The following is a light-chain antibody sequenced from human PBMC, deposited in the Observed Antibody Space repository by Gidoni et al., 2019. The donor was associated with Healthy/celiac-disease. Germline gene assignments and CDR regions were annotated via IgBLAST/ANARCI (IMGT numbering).Light chain of an antibody. Sequence: ETVLTQSPATLSLSPGERATLSCRASQSVSSYLAWYQQKPGQAPRLLIYDASNSATGIPARFSGSGSGTDSTLTISSLEPEDFAVYYCQQRSNWPIFTFXPXTKVDIK. CDR2: DAS. V-gene: IGKV3-11*01. J-gene: IGKJ3*01. CDR1: QSVSSY. CDR3: QQRSNWPIFT.